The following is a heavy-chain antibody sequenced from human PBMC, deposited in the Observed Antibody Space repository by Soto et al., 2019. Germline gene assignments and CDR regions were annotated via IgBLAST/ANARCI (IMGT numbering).Heavy chain of an antibody. V-gene: IGHV1-58*01. D-gene: IGHD3-10*01. CDR3: AADLNGSGSYYNWKLDY. J-gene: IGHJ4*02. Sequence: VKGSRKASGFTLSTSSVPWGRQARGQSLEWIGWIVVGSGTPNYAQRFQERVTITRDMSTSTAYMELSSLRSEDTAVYYCAADLNGSGSYYNWKLDYWGQGTPVTVSS. CDR2: IVVGSGTP. CDR1: GFTLSTSS.